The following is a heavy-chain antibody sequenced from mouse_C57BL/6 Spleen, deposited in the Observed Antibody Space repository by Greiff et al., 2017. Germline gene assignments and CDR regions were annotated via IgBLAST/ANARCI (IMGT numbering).Heavy chain of an antibody. D-gene: IGHD2-3*01. CDR1: GYTFTDYE. Sequence: VKLMESGAELVRPGASVTLSCKASGYTFTDYEMHWVKQTPVHGLEWIGAIDPETGGTAYNQKFKGKAILTADKSSSTAYMELRSLTSEDSAVYYCTREKGYDDPYFDYWGQGTTLTVSS. CDR2: IDPETGGT. V-gene: IGHV1-15*01. CDR3: TREKGYDDPYFDY. J-gene: IGHJ2*01.